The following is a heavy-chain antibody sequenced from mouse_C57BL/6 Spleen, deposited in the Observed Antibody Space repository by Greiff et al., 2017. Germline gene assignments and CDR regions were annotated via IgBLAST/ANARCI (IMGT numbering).Heavy chain of an antibody. V-gene: IGHV1-52*01. Sequence: VKLQQPGAELVRPGSSVKLSCKASCYTFTSYWMHWVKQRPIQGLEWIGNIDPSDSEPHYNQKFKDKATLTVDKSASTAYMQLSSLTYEASAVYYCTRDGWDDFDYWGQGTTLTVSS. J-gene: IGHJ2*01. CDR2: IDPSDSEP. CDR3: TRDGWDDFDY. CDR1: CYTFTSYW. D-gene: IGHD4-1*01.